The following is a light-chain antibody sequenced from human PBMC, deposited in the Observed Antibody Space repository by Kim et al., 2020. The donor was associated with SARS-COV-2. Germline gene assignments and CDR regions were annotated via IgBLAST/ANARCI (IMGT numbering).Light chain of an antibody. V-gene: IGKV3-20*01. CDR3: QQYVESPIT. CDR2: DAS. Sequence: YLAWYQQKPAQAPRLLIYDASSRATGIPDRFSGSGSGTDFTLTISRLEPEDFAVYYCQQYVESPITFGQGTRLEIK. J-gene: IGKJ5*01. CDR1: Y.